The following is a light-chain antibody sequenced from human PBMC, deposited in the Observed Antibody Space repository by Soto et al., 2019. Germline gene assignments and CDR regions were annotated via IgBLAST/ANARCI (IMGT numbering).Light chain of an antibody. Sequence: EIVLTQSPGTLSLSPGERATHSCRASQSVICSYLSWYQQKPGQAPRLLIYGASSRATGIPDRFSGSGSGTDFTFTISRLEPEDFAVYYCQQYGSSPLTFGGGTKV. J-gene: IGKJ4*01. V-gene: IGKV3-20*01. CDR1: QSVICSY. CDR3: QQYGSSPLT. CDR2: GAS.